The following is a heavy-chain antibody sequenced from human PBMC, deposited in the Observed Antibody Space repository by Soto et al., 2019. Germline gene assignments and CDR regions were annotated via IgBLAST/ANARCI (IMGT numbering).Heavy chain of an antibody. D-gene: IGHD1-20*01. J-gene: IGHJ3*01. Sequence: GGSLRLSCTASGFTFSSYAMTWVRQAPGRGLEGVSGITASGGRTYYTDSVKGRFTISRDNSKSTLYLQMDSLRAEDTAVYYCARDNWNTVWGQGTVVTVSS. CDR2: ITASGGRT. V-gene: IGHV3-23*01. CDR1: GFTFSSYA. CDR3: ARDNWNTV.